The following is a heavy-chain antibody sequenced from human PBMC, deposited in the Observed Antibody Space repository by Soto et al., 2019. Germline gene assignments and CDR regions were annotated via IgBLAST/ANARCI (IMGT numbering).Heavy chain of an antibody. V-gene: IGHV3-23*01. J-gene: IGHJ4*02. CDR2: ISGSGGNT. CDR1: GFTFSNFA. D-gene: IGHD6-13*01. CDR3: TKTLSASSRYFGT. Sequence: EVQLLESGGNLVQPGGSLRLSCAASGFTFSNFATSWVRQAPGTGLEWVSTISGSGGNTCYADSAKGRFTISKDTAKKTQYLEMNSLKAEDTTVYYCTKTLSASSRYFGTSGQGALGTVAA.